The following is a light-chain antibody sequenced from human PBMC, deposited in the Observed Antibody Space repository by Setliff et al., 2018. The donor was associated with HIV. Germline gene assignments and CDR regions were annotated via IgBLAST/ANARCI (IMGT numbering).Light chain of an antibody. V-gene: IGLV2-14*01. CDR2: EVS. CDR3: NSKTGTITYV. Sequence: QSPLTQPASVSGSPGQSITISCTGTSSDVGGYDYVSWYQQHPDKAPKLMIYEVSNRPSGVSNRFSGSKSGSTASLTISGLQAEDEADYYCNSKTGTITYVFGTGTKVTVL. CDR1: SSDVGGYDY. J-gene: IGLJ1*01.